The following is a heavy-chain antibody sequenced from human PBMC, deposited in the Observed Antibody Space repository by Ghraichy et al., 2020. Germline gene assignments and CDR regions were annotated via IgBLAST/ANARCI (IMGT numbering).Heavy chain of an antibody. CDR3: ARNSGGEYQLPTYFDY. V-gene: IGHV1-69*04. D-gene: IGHD2-2*01. CDR1: GGTFSSYA. Sequence: SVKVSCKASGGTFSSYAISWVRQAPGQGLEWMGRIIPILGIANYAQKFQGRVTITAGKSTSTAYMELSSLRSEDTAVYYCARNSGGEYQLPTYFDYWGQGTLVTVSS. CDR2: IIPILGIA. J-gene: IGHJ4*02.